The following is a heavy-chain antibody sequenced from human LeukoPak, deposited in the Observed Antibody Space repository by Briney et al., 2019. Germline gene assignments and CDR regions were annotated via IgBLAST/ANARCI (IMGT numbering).Heavy chain of an antibody. D-gene: IGHD1-26*01. CDR1: GYSISSGYY. Sequence: SETLSLTCTVSGYSISSGYYWGWIRQSPGKGLEWIGSIYHGGSTNYNPSLKSRVTISVDTSKNQFSLKLSSVTAADTAVYYCASSTIVGATYYYYYYMDVWGKGTTVTISS. CDR2: IYHGGST. CDR3: ASSTIVGATYYYYYYMDV. V-gene: IGHV4-38-2*02. J-gene: IGHJ6*03.